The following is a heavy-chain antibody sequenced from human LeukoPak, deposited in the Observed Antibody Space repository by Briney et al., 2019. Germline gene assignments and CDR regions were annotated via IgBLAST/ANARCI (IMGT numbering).Heavy chain of an antibody. V-gene: IGHV3-48*03. CDR2: ISSSGSTI. D-gene: IGHD3-22*01. Sequence: PGGSLRLSCAASGFTFSSYEMNWVRQAPGKGLEWVSYISSSGSTIYYADSVKGRFTISRDNAKNSLYLQMNSLRAEDTAVYYCARYYYDSSGYSEWEYYFDYWGQGTLVTVS. CDR1: GFTFSSYE. J-gene: IGHJ4*02. CDR3: ARYYYDSSGYSEWEYYFDY.